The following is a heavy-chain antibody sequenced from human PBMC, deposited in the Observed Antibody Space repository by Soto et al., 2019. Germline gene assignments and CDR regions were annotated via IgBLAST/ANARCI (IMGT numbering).Heavy chain of an antibody. CDR3: ASLYCSSTNCYGQVDY. CDR2: INSDGSST. CDR1: GFTFSSYW. Sequence: PGGSLRLSCAASGFTFSSYWMHWVRQAPGKGLVWVSRINSDGSSTSYADSVKGRFTISRDNAKNTLYLQMNSLRAEDTAVYYCASLYCSSTNCYGQVDYWGQGTLVTVSS. J-gene: IGHJ4*02. D-gene: IGHD2-2*01. V-gene: IGHV3-74*01.